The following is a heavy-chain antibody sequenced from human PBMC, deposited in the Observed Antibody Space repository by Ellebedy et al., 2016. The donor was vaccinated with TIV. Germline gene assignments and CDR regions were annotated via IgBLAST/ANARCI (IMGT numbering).Heavy chain of an antibody. D-gene: IGHD2-21*02. V-gene: IGHV1-69*04. CDR3: ARDSGVYCGGDCYNIDY. Sequence: AASVKVSCKASGGTFSSYAISWVRQAPGQGLEWMGRIIPIIGIANYAQKFQGRVTITADKSTSTAYMELSSLRSEDTAVYYCARDSGVYCGGDCYNIDYWGQGTLVTVSS. J-gene: IGHJ4*02. CDR2: IIPIIGIA. CDR1: GGTFSSYA.